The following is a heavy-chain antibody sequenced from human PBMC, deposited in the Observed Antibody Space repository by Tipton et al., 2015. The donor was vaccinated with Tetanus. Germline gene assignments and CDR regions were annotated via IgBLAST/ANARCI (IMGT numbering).Heavy chain of an antibody. J-gene: IGHJ4*02. Sequence: LVKPTQTLSLTCTVSGGSISSGGYYWSWIRQHPGKRLEWIGDIYYSGSTYYNPSLKSRVTISVDTSKNQFSLKLNSVTAADTAVYYCARDQARGARGWNYFDDWGQGTLVTVSS. CDR1: GGSISSGGYY. CDR3: ARDQARGARGWNYFDD. V-gene: IGHV4-31*03. D-gene: IGHD1-26*01. CDR2: IYYSGST.